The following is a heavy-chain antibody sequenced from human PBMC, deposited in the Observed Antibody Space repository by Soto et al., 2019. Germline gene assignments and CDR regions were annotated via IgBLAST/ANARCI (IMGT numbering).Heavy chain of an antibody. CDR3: ARGPRGWYGFDY. J-gene: IGHJ4*02. CDR1: GFALSSSW. D-gene: IGHD6-19*01. V-gene: IGHV3-74*01. CDR2: INFDGSST. Sequence: EVQLVESGGGLVQPGGSLRLSCAGSGFALSSSWMHWVRQDPGKGLVWVLRINFDGSSTDYADSVRGRFTISRDNAKNTLYLEMNSLRADDTAVYHCARGPRGWYGFDYWGQGTMVTVSS.